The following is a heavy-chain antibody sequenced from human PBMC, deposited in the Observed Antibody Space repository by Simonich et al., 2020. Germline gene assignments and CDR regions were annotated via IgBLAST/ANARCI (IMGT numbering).Heavy chain of an antibody. Sequence: QLQLQESGPGLVKPSETLSLTCTVSGGSISSSSYYWGWIRQPPGKGLEWIGSIYYSGTTYYNPALKSRVTISVDTSKNQFSRKLSSVTAADTAVYYCARHAGFAFDIWGQGTMVTVSS. CDR1: GGSISSSSYY. CDR2: IYYSGTT. J-gene: IGHJ3*02. D-gene: IGHD6-13*01. CDR3: ARHAGFAFDI. V-gene: IGHV4-39*01.